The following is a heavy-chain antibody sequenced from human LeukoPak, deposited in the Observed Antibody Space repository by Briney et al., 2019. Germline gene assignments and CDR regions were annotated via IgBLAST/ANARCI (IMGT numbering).Heavy chain of an antibody. CDR1: GFTFDDYA. J-gene: IGHJ4*02. V-gene: IGHV3-9*01. Sequence: GRSLRLSCAASGFTFDDYAMHWVRQAPGKGLEWVSGISWNSGSIGYADSVKGRFTISRDNAKNPLYLQMNSLRAEDTALYYCAKGWKSLIVGATFFDYWGQGTLVTVSS. CDR2: ISWNSGSI. D-gene: IGHD1-26*01. CDR3: AKGWKSLIVGATFFDY.